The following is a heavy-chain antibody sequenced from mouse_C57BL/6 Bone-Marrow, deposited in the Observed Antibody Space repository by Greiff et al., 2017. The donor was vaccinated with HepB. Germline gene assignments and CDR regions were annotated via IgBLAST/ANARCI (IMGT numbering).Heavy chain of an antibody. CDR1: GFTFSDYG. CDR2: ISSGSSTI. V-gene: IGHV5-17*01. Sequence: VQLKESGGGLVKPGGSLKLSCAASGFTFSDYGMHWVRQAPEKGLEWVAYISSGSSTIYYADTVKGRFTISRDNAKNTLFLQMTSLRSEDTAMYYCARTLYYGSSYAMDYWGQGTSVTVSS. CDR3: ARTLYYGSSYAMDY. J-gene: IGHJ4*01. D-gene: IGHD1-1*01.